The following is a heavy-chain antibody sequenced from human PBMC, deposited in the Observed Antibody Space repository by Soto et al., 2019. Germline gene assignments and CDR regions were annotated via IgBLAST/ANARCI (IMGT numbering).Heavy chain of an antibody. CDR2: MNVGTGGT. Sequence: QVQLVQSGAEVKKPGASVRVSCEASGYRFTTHYIHWVRQAPGQGLEWMGRMNVGTGGTTYAHKFQGSVTMTRDTSIRTAYLEVSSVKSDDTAMYYCARDGNFALRGYSFGFDFWGQGTLVTVSS. D-gene: IGHD5-18*01. CDR3: ARDGNFALRGYSFGFDF. J-gene: IGHJ4*02. V-gene: IGHV1-2*06. CDR1: GYRFTTHY.